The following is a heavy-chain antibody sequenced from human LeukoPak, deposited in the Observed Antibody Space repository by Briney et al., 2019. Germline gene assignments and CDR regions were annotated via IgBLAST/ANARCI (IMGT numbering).Heavy chain of an antibody. D-gene: IGHD5-12*01. Sequence: PSETLSLTCTVSGGSISSGDYYWSWIRQPPGEGLEWIGYIYYSGSTYYNPSLKSRVTISVDTSKNQFSLKLSSVTAADTAVYYCARAHVDTVGSSPDYWGQGTLVTVSS. V-gene: IGHV4-30-4*01. CDR3: ARAHVDTVGSSPDY. J-gene: IGHJ4*02. CDR2: IYYSGST. CDR1: GGSISSGDYY.